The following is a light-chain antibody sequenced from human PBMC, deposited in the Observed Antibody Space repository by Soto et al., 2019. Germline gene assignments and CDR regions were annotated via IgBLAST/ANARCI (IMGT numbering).Light chain of an antibody. J-gene: IGLJ3*02. V-gene: IGLV1-47*01. CDR2: KRD. CDR1: SSNIGGNH. Sequence: QSVLTQPTSASGTPGQRVTISCSGGSSNIGGNHVYWYRQLPGAAPTLLMYKRDQRPSGVPDRFSGSKSGTSASLVISGLRSEDEADYYCVAWDDSLSGVVFGGGTQLTVL. CDR3: VAWDDSLSGVV.